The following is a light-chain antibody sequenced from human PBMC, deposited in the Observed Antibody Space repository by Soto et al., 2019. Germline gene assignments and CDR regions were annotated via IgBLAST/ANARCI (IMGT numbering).Light chain of an antibody. CDR1: SSDVGGYNY. CDR2: DVN. CDR3: CSYAGSYTYVV. Sequence: QSALTQPRSVSGSPGQSVTISCTGASSDVGGYNYVSWFQQHPGKAPKLMIYDVNKRPSGVPDRLSGSKSGNTASLTISGLQAEDEADYYCCSYAGSYTYVVFGEGTKLTVL. J-gene: IGLJ2*01. V-gene: IGLV2-11*01.